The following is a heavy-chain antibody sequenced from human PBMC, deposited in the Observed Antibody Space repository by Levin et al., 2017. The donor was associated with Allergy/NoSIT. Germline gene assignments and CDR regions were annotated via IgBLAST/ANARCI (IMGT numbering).Heavy chain of an antibody. CDR2: IRGSGGST. D-gene: IGHD5/OR15-5a*01. CDR3: AKDPRLVSAVDY. J-gene: IGHJ4*02. V-gene: IGHV3-23*01. Sequence: GESLKISCAASGFTFSSYAMSWVRQAPGKGLEWVSAIRGSGGSTYYADSVKGRFTISRDNSKNTLSLQMNSLRAEDTAVYYCAKDPRLVSAVDYWGQGTLVTVSA. CDR1: GFTFSSYA.